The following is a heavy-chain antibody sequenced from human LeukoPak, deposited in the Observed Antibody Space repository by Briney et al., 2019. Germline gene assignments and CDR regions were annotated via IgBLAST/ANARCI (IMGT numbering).Heavy chain of an antibody. V-gene: IGHV3-30*18. CDR1: GFTFTTFG. D-gene: IGHD1/OR15-1a*01. Sequence: GRSLKLSCGASGFTFTTFGIHWVRQAPGKGLEWVAAISPDGNSEYYADSVKGRFTVSRDNSKNMIYLQMNSLRGEDSAVYYCAKINNNDDYWGQGTLVTVSP. J-gene: IGHJ4*02. CDR3: AKINNNDDY. CDR2: ISPDGNSE.